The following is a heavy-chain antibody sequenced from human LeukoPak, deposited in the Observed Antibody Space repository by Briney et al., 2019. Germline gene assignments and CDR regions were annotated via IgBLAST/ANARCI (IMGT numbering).Heavy chain of an antibody. D-gene: IGHD2-15*01. V-gene: IGHV4-4*07. CDR3: ARTLHPPTLTWYFDY. CDR2: IYPSGNT. CDR1: GVSITTYY. J-gene: IGHJ4*02. Sequence: PSETLSLTCTVSGVSITTYYWSWIRQPAGKGLEWIGRIYPSGNTNFNPSLMSRVTMSIDTSKNQFSLKLISVTAADTAIYYCARTLHPPTLTWYFDYWGQGILVTVSS.